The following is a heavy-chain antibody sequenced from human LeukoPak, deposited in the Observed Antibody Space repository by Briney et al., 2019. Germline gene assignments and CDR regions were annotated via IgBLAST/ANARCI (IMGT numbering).Heavy chain of an antibody. Sequence: SETLSPTCTVSGGSISSYYWSWIRQPAGKGLEWIGRIYTSGSTNYNPSLKSRVTMSVDTSKNQFSLKLSSVTAADTAVHYCARVCSGSYPVNYYYYYMDVWGKGTTVTVSS. V-gene: IGHV4-4*07. D-gene: IGHD1-26*01. J-gene: IGHJ6*03. CDR3: ARVCSGSYPVNYYYYYMDV. CDR2: IYTSGST. CDR1: GGSISSYY.